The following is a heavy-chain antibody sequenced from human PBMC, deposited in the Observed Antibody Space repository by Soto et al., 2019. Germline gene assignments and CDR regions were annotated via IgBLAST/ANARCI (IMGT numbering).Heavy chain of an antibody. CDR2: ISAYNGNT. CDR3: AGSPLVDHNWNDGEGFSFDY. Sequence: GAPAKVTCKASRFTFTSYGSSWVRQDPGQGLEWMGWISAYNGNTNYAQKLQGRVTMTTDTSTSTAYMELRSLRSDDTAVYYCAGSPLVDHNWNDGEGFSFDYWGQGTLVTVSS. D-gene: IGHD1-20*01. J-gene: IGHJ4*02. V-gene: IGHV1-18*01. CDR1: RFTFTSYG.